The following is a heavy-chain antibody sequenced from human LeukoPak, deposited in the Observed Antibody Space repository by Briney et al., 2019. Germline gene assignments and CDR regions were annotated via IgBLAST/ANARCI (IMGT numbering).Heavy chain of an antibody. CDR2: IYTSGST. CDR1: GGSISSGSYY. V-gene: IGHV4-61*02. CDR3: SRASSYGFFVIDY. J-gene: IGHJ4*02. Sequence: SQTLSLTCTVSGGSISSGSYYWSWIRQPAGKGLEWNGRIYTSGSTNYNPSLKSRVTISVDTSKNQFSLKLSSVTAADTAVYYCSRASSYGFFVIDYWGQGTLVTVSS. D-gene: IGHD5-18*01.